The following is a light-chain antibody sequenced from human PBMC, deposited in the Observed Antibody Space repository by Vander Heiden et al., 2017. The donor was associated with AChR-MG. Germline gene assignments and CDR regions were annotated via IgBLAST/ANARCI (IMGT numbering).Light chain of an antibody. J-gene: IGKJ2*01. CDR3: QQSDSTPYT. CDR1: QSISSY. V-gene: IGKV1-39*01. CDR2: AAS. Sequence: HLTHSPSSLSASVGDRVTITCRASQSISSYLNWYQQKPGKAPKLLIYAASSLQSGVPSRFSGSGSGTDFTLTISSLQPEDFATYYCQQSDSTPYTFGQGTKLEIK.